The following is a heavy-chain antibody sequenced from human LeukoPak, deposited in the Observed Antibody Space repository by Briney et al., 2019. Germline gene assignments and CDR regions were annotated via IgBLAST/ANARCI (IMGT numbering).Heavy chain of an antibody. V-gene: IGHV4-34*01. CDR3: ARGPPTDYYDRSGFYYVFDY. CDR2: INHSGST. J-gene: IGHJ4*02. D-gene: IGHD3-22*01. Sequence: KASETLSLTCAVYGGSFSGYYWSWIRQPPGKGLEWIGEINHSGSTNYNPSLKSRVTISVDTSKNQFSLKLSSVTAADTAVYFCARGPPTDYYDRSGFYYVFDYWGQGTLVTVSS. CDR1: GGSFSGYY.